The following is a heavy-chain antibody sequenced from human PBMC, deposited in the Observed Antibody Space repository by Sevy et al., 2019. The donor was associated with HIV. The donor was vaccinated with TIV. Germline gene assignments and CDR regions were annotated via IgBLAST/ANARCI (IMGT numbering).Heavy chain of an antibody. CDR2: IYYSGST. Sequence: SETLSLTCTVSGGSISSSSYYWGWIRQPPGKGLEWIGSIYYSGSTYYNPFLKSRVIISVDTSKNQFSLKLSSVTAADTAMYYCVKEHFDWLLPSYCFDLWGRGTLVTVSS. V-gene: IGHV4-39*01. CDR1: GGSISSSSYY. D-gene: IGHD3-9*01. CDR3: VKEHFDWLLPSYCFDL. J-gene: IGHJ2*01.